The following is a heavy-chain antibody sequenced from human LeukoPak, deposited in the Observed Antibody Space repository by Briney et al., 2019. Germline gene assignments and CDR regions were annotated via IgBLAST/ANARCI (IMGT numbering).Heavy chain of an antibody. CDR3: ARVHPIAAAATYYYYYYMDV. Sequence: PSETLSLTCTVSGGSISSYYWSWIRQPPGKGLEWIGHIYYSGSTNYNPSLKSRVTISVDTSKNQFSLKLSSVTAADTAVYYCARVHPIAAAATYYYYYYMDVWGKGTTVTVSS. J-gene: IGHJ6*03. CDR1: GGSISSYY. V-gene: IGHV4-59*01. D-gene: IGHD6-13*01. CDR2: IYYSGST.